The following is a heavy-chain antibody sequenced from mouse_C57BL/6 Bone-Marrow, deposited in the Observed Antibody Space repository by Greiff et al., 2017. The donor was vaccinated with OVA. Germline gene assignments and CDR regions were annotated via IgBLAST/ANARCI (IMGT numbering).Heavy chain of an antibody. Sequence: VQLQQSGTVLARPGASVKMSCKTSGYTFTSYWMHWVKQRPGQGLEWIGAIYPGNSDTSYNQKFKGKAKLTAVTSASTAYMELSSLTNEDSAVYYCTRDYGSSYHSWFAYWGQGTLVTVSA. CDR3: TRDYGSSYHSWFAY. CDR2: IYPGNSDT. V-gene: IGHV1-5*01. CDR1: GYTFTSYW. J-gene: IGHJ3*01. D-gene: IGHD1-1*01.